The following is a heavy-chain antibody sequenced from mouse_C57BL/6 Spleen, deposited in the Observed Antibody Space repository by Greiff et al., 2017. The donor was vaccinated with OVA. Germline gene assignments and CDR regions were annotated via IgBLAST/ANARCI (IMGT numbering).Heavy chain of an antibody. Sequence: EVHLVESGPGLAKPSQTLSLTCSVTGYSITSDYWNWVRKFPGNKLEYMGYISYSGSTYYNPSPNSRISITRDTSKNQYYLQLNSVTTEDTATYYCARSKPMVTTVDYWGQGTTLTVSS. V-gene: IGHV3-8*01. CDR2: ISYSGST. CDR1: GYSITSDY. J-gene: IGHJ2*01. CDR3: ARSKPMVTTVDY. D-gene: IGHD2-2*01.